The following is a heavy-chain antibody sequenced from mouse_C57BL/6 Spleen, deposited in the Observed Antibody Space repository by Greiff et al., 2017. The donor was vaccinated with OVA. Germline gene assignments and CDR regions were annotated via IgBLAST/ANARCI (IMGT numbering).Heavy chain of an antibody. V-gene: IGHV8-12*01. CDR3: ARTDSSGYVVNYAMDY. Sequence: QVQLKESGPGILQSSQTLSLTCSFSGFSLSTSGMGVSWIRQPSGKGLEWLAHIYWDDDKRYNPSLKSRLTISKDTSRNQVFLKITSVDTADTATYYCARTDSSGYVVNYAMDYWGQGTSVTVSS. D-gene: IGHD3-2*02. CDR1: GFSLSTSGMG. CDR2: IYWDDDK. J-gene: IGHJ4*01.